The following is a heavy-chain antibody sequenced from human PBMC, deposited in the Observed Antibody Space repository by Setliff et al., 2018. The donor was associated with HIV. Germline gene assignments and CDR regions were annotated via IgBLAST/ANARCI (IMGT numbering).Heavy chain of an antibody. Sequence: LRLSCAASGFTLNSYSMNWVRQAPGKGLEWVSSISSSGGYILYADSVKGRFTISRDNAKNSLYLQMNSLRAEDTAVYYCARVTPLQSRSSWWRYGMDVWGQGTTVTVSS. J-gene: IGHJ6*02. CDR1: GFTLNSYS. CDR2: ISSSGGYI. V-gene: IGHV3-21*01. D-gene: IGHD6-13*01. CDR3: ARVTPLQSRSSWWRYGMDV.